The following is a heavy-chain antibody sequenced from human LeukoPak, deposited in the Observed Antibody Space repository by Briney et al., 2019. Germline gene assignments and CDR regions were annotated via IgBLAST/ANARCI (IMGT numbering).Heavy chain of an antibody. CDR2: ISSNGGST. Sequence: PGGSLRLSCAASGFTFSSFAMSWVRQAPGKGLEYVSAISSNGGSTYYADSVKGRFTISRDNSKNTLYLQMSSLRAEDTAVYYCVKKVVAAAGTNYYYYGMDVWGQGTTVTVSS. CDR3: VKKVVAAAGTNYYYYGMDV. J-gene: IGHJ6*02. V-gene: IGHV3-64D*09. D-gene: IGHD6-13*01. CDR1: GFTFSSFA.